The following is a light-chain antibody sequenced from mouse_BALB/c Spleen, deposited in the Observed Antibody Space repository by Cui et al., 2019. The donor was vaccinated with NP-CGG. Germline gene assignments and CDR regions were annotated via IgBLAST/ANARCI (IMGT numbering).Light chain of an antibody. V-gene: IGLV1*01. Sequence: QAVVTQESALTTSPGETVTLTCRSSTGAVTTSNYANWVQEKPDHLFTGLIGGINNRAPGVPPRFSGSLIGDKAALTITGAQTEDEAIYFCALWYSNHWVFGGGTKLTVL. J-gene: IGLJ1*01. CDR2: GIN. CDR1: TGAVTTSNY. CDR3: ALWYSNHWV.